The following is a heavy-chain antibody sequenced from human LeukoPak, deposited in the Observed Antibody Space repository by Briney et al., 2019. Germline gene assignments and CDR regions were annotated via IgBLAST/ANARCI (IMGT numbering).Heavy chain of an antibody. V-gene: IGHV3-11*01. J-gene: IGHJ4*02. Sequence: GGSLRLSCAASGFTFSDSYMSWIRQAPGKGLEYISYISSSGSTIYYADSVKGRFTLSRDNAKNSLSLEMNSLRAEDTAVYYCTRGKYSFDYWGQGTLVTVSS. CDR3: TRGKYSFDY. CDR1: GFTFSDSY. CDR2: ISSSGSTI.